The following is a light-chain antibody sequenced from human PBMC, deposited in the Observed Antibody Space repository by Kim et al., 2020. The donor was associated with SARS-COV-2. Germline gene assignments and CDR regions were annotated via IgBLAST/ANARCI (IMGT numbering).Light chain of an antibody. CDR3: QQYNTWPS. CDR2: GAS. V-gene: IGKV3-15*01. CDR1: QSVSST. Sequence: SVSPVERATRSCRASQSVSSTLAWYQQKPGQAPRLLIYGASARATGIPDRFSGSGSGTEFTLTISSLQSEDFAVYYCQQYNTWPSFGGGTKVDIK. J-gene: IGKJ4*01.